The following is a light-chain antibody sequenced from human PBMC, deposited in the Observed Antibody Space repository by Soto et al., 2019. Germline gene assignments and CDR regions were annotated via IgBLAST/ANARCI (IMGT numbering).Light chain of an antibody. J-gene: IGKJ2*03. Sequence: SMPPATVSAKIKDRGTITCRASHDISGWRAWYQPKPGKAPKVLIYDASSLESGVPLRFSGSRPGTEFTLTITSLQPDDFATHYSQEDTKYPPLSFG. CDR3: QEDTKYPPLS. V-gene: IGKV1-5*01. CDR2: DAS. CDR1: HDISGW.